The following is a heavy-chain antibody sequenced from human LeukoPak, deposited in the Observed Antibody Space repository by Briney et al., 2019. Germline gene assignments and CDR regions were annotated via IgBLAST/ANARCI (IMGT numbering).Heavy chain of an antibody. CDR1: GYNFTSYD. CDR3: AIGPYTTYYDFWSGYYYFVY. D-gene: IGHD3-3*01. V-gene: IGHV1-8*03. CDR2: MHPNSGNT. Sequence: ASVKDSCKASGYNFTSYDINWVRQATGQGLEWMGWMHPNSGNTGYAQKFQGRVTITRNTSISTAYMELSRLRSQDTAVYYCAIGPYTTYYDFWSGYYYFVYWGQGTLVTVSS. J-gene: IGHJ4*02.